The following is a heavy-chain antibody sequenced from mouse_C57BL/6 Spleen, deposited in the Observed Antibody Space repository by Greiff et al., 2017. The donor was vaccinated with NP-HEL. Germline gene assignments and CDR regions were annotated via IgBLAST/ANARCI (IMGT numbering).Heavy chain of an antibody. CDR1: GYTFTSYW. CDR3: ARDYGSSSEDYCAMDY. J-gene: IGHJ4*01. CDR2: IYPGSGST. Sequence: VQLQQPGAELVKPGASVKMSCKASGYTFTSYWITWVKQRPGQGLEWIGDIYPGSGSTNYNEKFKSKATLTVDTSSSTAYMQLSSLTSEDSAVYYCARDYGSSSEDYCAMDYWGQGTSVTVSS. V-gene: IGHV1-55*01. D-gene: IGHD1-1*01.